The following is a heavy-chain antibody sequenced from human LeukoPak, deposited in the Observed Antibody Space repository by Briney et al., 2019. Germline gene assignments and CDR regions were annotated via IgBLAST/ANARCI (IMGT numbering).Heavy chain of an antibody. J-gene: IGHJ4*02. D-gene: IGHD3-3*01. CDR2: ITTTSTSK. Sequence: PGGSLRLSCAASGFAFNTYSMNWVRQAPGKGLQWVSSITTTSTSKYYADSVKGRFTFSRDNAENTLFLEMSSLRVEDTAVYYCVRERNNFWSGHHSIFDSWGQGTLVTVSS. V-gene: IGHV3-21*01. CDR1: GFAFNTYS. CDR3: VRERNNFWSGHHSIFDS.